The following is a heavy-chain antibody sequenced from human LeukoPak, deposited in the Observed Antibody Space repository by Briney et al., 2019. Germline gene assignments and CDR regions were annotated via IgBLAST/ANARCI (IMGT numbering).Heavy chain of an antibody. Sequence: TGRSLRLSCAASGFTFSSYAMHWVRQAPGKGLEWVAVISYDGSNKYYADSVKGRFTISRDNAKNTLYLQMNSLRAEDTAVYYCARVYCSGGSCYYFDYWGQGTLVTVSS. D-gene: IGHD2-15*01. V-gene: IGHV3-30*04. CDR2: ISYDGSNK. J-gene: IGHJ4*02. CDR1: GFTFSSYA. CDR3: ARVYCSGGSCYYFDY.